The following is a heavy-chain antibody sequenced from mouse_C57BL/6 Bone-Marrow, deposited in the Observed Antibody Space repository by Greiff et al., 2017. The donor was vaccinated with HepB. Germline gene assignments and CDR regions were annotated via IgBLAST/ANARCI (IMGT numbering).Heavy chain of an antibody. CDR2: IDPSDSYT. CDR3: AQSYTTVEATVDY. J-gene: IGHJ2*01. D-gene: IGHD1-1*01. Sequence: QVQLQQPGAELVKPGASVKLSCKASGYTFTSYWMQWVKQRPGQGLEWIGEIDPSDSYTNYNQKFKGKATLTVDTSSSTAYMQLSSLTSEDSAVYYCAQSYTTVEATVDYWGQGTTLTVSS. CDR1: GYTFTSYW. V-gene: IGHV1-50*01.